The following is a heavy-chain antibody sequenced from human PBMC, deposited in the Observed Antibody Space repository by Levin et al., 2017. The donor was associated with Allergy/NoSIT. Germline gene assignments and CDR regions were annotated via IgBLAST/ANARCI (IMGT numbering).Heavy chain of an antibody. D-gene: IGHD3-16*01. CDR3: ARVGSVWAQLVGYFDY. J-gene: IGHJ4*02. CDR1: GFTFSSYG. Sequence: GGSLRLSCAASGFTFSSYGMHWVRQAPGKGLEWVAVIWYDGSNKYYADSVKGRFTISRDNSKNTLYLQMNSLRAEDTAVYYCARVGSVWAQLVGYFDYWGQGTLVTVSS. CDR2: IWYDGSNK. V-gene: IGHV3-33*01.